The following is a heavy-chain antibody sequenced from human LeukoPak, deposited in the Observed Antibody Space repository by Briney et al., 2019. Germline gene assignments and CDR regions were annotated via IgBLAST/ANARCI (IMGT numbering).Heavy chain of an antibody. CDR2: ISYDGSNK. V-gene: IGHV3-30*04. Sequence: PGGSLRLSCAASGFTFSSYAMHWVRQAPGKGLERVAVISYDGSNKYYADSVKGRFTISRDNSKNTLYLQMNSLRAEDTAVYYCARDGRFYYDSSGYWNGWFDPGGQGTLVTVS. CDR3: ARDGRFYYDSSGYWNGWFDP. CDR1: GFTFSSYA. J-gene: IGHJ5*02. D-gene: IGHD3-22*01.